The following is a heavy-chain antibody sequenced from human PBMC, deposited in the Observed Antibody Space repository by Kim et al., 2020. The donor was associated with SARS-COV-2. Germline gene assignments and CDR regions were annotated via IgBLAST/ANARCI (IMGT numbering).Heavy chain of an antibody. J-gene: IGHJ4*02. Sequence: GGSLRLSCAASGFTFSSYAMSWVRQAPGKGLEWVSAISGSGGSTYYADSVKGRFTISRDNSKNTLYLQMNSLRAEDTAVYYCAKEVWPLPNYYYGSGSSNLFDYWGQGTLVTVSS. CDR1: GFTFSSYA. CDR2: ISGSGGST. CDR3: AKEVWPLPNYYYGSGSSNLFDY. D-gene: IGHD3-10*01. V-gene: IGHV3-23*01.